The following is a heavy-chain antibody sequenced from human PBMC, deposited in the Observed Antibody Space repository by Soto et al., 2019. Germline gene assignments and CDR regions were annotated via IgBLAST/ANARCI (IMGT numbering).Heavy chain of an antibody. D-gene: IGHD1-1*01. CDR2: ISSSSSYI. CDR1: GFTFRSYS. CDR3: ARDSTATAPSYYFDS. J-gene: IGHJ4*02. V-gene: IGHV3-21*01. Sequence: PGGSLRLSCAASGFTFRSYSMNWVRQAPGKGLEWVSSISSSSSYIYYADSVKGRFTISRDNAKNSLFLQVYSLRAEDTAVYYCARDSTATAPSYYFDSWGQGTLVTVSS.